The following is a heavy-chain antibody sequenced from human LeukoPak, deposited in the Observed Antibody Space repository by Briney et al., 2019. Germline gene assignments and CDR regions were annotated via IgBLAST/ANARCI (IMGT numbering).Heavy chain of an antibody. CDR3: ARGRYYDSSGYSQGAFDI. V-gene: IGHV4-30-2*01. Sequence: SETLSLTCAVSGGSISSGGYSWSWIRQPPGKGLEWIGYIYHSGSTYYNPSLKSRVTISVDRSKNQFSLKLSSVTAADTAVYYCARGRYYDSSGYSQGAFDIWGQGIMVTVSS. J-gene: IGHJ3*02. D-gene: IGHD3-22*01. CDR2: IYHSGST. CDR1: GGSISSGGYS.